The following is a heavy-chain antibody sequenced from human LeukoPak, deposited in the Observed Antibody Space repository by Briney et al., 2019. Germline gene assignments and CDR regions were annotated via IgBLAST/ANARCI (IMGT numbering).Heavy chain of an antibody. CDR2: MNPNSGNT. D-gene: IGHD3-10*01. CDR1: GYTFTSYD. Sequence: ASVKVSCKASGYTFTSYDINWVRQATGQGLEWMGWMNPNSGNTGYAQKFQGRVTMTRNTSISTAYMELRSLRSDDTAVYYCARVVITMDRGVTTPNWFDPWGQGTLVTVSS. J-gene: IGHJ5*02. CDR3: ARVVITMDRGVTTPNWFDP. V-gene: IGHV1-8*01.